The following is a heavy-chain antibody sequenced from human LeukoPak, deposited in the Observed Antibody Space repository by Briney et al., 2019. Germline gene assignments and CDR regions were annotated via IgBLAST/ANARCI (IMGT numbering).Heavy chain of an antibody. CDR1: GYTFRSHG. J-gene: IGHJ2*01. Sequence: PSASMKVSCRASGYTFRSHGISWVRQAPGQGLEWMGWISAYNGDTKYAQKFQGRVTMTTETSTSTAYMELRSLRSDDTAVYYCARDPSNTSGRFWYLDVWGRGTLVTVSA. CDR3: ARDPSNTSGRFWYLDV. CDR2: ISAYNGDT. D-gene: IGHD6-19*01. V-gene: IGHV1-18*01.